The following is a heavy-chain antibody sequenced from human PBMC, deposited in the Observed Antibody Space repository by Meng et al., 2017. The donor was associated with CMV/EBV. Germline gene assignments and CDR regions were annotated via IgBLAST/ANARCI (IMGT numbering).Heavy chain of an antibody. CDR1: GFTFGDYA. CDR2: IRSKAYGGTT. Sequence: GESLKISCTASGFTFGDYAMSWVRQAPGKGLEWVGFIRSKAYGGTTEYAASVKGRFTISRDDSKSIAYLQMNSLKTEDTAVYYCTRATVTTYYYYYYGMDVWGQGTTVTVS. CDR3: TRATVTTYYYYYYGMDV. J-gene: IGHJ6*02. V-gene: IGHV3-49*04. D-gene: IGHD4-11*01.